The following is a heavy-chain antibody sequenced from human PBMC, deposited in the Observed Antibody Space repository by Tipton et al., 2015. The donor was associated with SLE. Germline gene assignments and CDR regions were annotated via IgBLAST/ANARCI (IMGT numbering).Heavy chain of an antibody. V-gene: IGHV3-30-3*01. D-gene: IGHD1-26*01. Sequence: QLVQSGGGVVQPGGSLRLSCAASGFTFSSYAMHWVRQAPGKGLEWVAVISYDGSNKYYADSVKGRFTISRDNSKNTLYLQMNSLRAEDTAVYYCARAKVLGATRINNWFDPWGQGTLVTVSS. CDR3: ARAKVLGATRINNWFDP. CDR1: GFTFSSYA. CDR2: ISYDGSNK. J-gene: IGHJ5*02.